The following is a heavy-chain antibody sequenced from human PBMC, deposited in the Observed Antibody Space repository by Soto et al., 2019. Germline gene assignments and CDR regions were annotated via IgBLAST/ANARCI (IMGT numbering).Heavy chain of an antibody. CDR2: IYHSEST. CDR1: GDSVTSSNW. V-gene: IGHV4-4*02. Sequence: KPSETLSLTCAVSGDSVTSSNWCSWVRQPPGKGLEWIGEIYHSESTNYNPSLKSRVTMSIDKSKNQFSLKLTSVTAADTAVYFCARYDFGIFDYWGQGTLVTVSS. J-gene: IGHJ4*02. CDR3: ARYDFGIFDY. D-gene: IGHD4-17*01.